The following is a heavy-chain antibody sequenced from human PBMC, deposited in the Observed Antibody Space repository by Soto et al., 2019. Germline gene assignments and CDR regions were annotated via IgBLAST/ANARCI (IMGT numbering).Heavy chain of an antibody. D-gene: IGHD2-2*01. J-gene: IGHJ6*02. CDR1: GGSISSGDYY. CDR3: ARDLVSYYNYGMDV. V-gene: IGHV4-30-4*01. CDR2: IYYSGST. Sequence: SETLSLTCTVSGGSISSGDYYWSWIRQPPGKGLEWIGYIYYSGSTYYNPSLKSRVTISVDTSKNTFSLKLSSVAAADTAVYYCARDLVSYYNYGMDVGGQGTTFTVSS.